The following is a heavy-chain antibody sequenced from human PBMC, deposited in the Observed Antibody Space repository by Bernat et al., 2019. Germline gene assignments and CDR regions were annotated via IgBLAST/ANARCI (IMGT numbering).Heavy chain of an antibody. J-gene: IGHJ4*02. V-gene: IGHV2-70*04. D-gene: IGHD3-22*01. CDR1: GFSLSTSGMR. CDR3: ALTDPDSSGPTAEY. Sequence: QVTLKESGPALVKPTQTLTLTCTFSGFSLSTSGMRVSWIRQPPGKALEWLARIDWDDDKFYSTSLKTRLTITKDTSKNQVVLTMTNMYPVDTATYYCALTDPDSSGPTAEYWGQGTLVTVSS. CDR2: IDWDDDK.